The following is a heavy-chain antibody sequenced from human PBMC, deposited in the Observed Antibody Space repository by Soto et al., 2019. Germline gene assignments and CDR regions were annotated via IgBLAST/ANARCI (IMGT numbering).Heavy chain of an antibody. D-gene: IGHD3-16*01. CDR2: INPNSGGT. J-gene: IGHJ4*02. V-gene: IGHV1-2*04. Sequence: QVQLVQSGAEVKKPGASVKVSCKASGYTFTGYYMHWVRQAPGQGLEWMGWINPNSGGTNYAQKFQGWVTMTRDTSISTAYMEVSRLRSDDTAVYYCARDMGVGNRYFDYWGQGTLVTVSS. CDR1: GYTFTGYY. CDR3: ARDMGVGNRYFDY.